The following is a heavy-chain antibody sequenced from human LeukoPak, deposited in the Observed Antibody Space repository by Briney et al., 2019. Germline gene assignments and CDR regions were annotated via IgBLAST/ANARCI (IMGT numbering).Heavy chain of an antibody. J-gene: IGHJ4*02. CDR2: ISSNSDYI. CDR1: GFTFTSHS. Sequence: GVSLRLSCVASGFTFTSHSLNWLRQAPGKGLEWVASISSNSDYILYAESVKGRFSISRDNARNSVYPQMNSLTAEDTALYYCARAFFPTVGAYDYWGQGTLVTVSS. CDR3: ARAFFPTVGAYDY. V-gene: IGHV3-21*01. D-gene: IGHD1-26*01.